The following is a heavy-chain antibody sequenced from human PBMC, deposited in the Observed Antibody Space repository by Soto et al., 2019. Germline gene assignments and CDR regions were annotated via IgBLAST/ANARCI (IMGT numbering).Heavy chain of an antibody. D-gene: IGHD1-26*01. CDR2: INPHGGST. Sequence: GASVKVSCKAPRDTFTSYYINWVRQAPGQGLEWMGVINPHGGSTAYAQKFKGRVTLTRDTSASTVYMEVSSLTSEDTAMYYCARSSGGNFGIIIEGTNWFAPWGQGPLVSVSS. CDR3: ARSSGGNFGIIIEGTNWFAP. V-gene: IGHV1-46*01. CDR1: RDTFTSYY. J-gene: IGHJ5*02.